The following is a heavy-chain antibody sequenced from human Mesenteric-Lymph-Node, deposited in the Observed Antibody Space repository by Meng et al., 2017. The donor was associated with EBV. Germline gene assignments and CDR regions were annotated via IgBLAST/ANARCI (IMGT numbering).Heavy chain of an antibody. CDR1: VTSFSAYY. CDR3: ARATNTHFFGH. Sequence: QLQPWGAGMLDPSATLSPTWPVYVTSFSAYYWSWIRQSPGTGLEWIGESNHRGDTTYNPSLKSRVTISVDTSKSQFFLNLRSVTAADTAVYFCARATNTHFFGHWGQGTLVTVSS. D-gene: IGHD1-1*01. CDR2: SNHRGDT. J-gene: IGHJ1*01. V-gene: IGHV4-34*02.